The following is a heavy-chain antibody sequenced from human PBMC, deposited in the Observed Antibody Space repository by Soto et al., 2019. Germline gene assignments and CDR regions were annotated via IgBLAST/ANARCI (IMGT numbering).Heavy chain of an antibody. CDR2: INHSGST. CDR3: AGNGRGQQLVSYYYYYGMDV. J-gene: IGHJ6*02. Sequence: PSETLSLTCAVYGGSFSGYYWSWIRQPPGKGLEWIGEINHSGSTNYNPSLKSRVTISVDTSKNQFSLKLSSVTAADTAVYYCAGNGRGQQLVSYYYYYGMDVWGQGTTVTVSS. V-gene: IGHV4-34*01. CDR1: GGSFSGYY. D-gene: IGHD6-13*01.